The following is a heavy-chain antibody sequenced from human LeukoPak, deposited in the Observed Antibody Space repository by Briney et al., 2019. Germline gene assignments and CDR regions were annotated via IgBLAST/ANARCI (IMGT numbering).Heavy chain of an antibody. Sequence: SETLSLTCAVYGGSFSGYYWSWIRQPPGKGLEWIGEINHSGSTNYNPSLKSRVTISVDTSKNQFSLKLSSVTAADTAVYYCASYYYGSSGYYYPNNWGQGTLVTVSS. CDR3: ASYYYGSSGYYYPNN. D-gene: IGHD3-22*01. J-gene: IGHJ4*02. CDR2: INHSGST. CDR1: GGSFSGYY. V-gene: IGHV4-34*01.